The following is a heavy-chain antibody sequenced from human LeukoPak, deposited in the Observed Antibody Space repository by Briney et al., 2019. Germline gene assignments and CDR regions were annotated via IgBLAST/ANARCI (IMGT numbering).Heavy chain of an antibody. D-gene: IGHD6-19*01. V-gene: IGHV3-21*01. CDR1: GFTFSSYS. J-gene: IGHJ4*02. Sequence: PGGSLRLSCAASGFTFSSYSMNWVRQAPGKGLEWVSSISSSSSYIYYADSVKGRFTISRDNAKNSLYLQMNSLRAEDTAVYYCARGVGSSGWYDGGYFDYRGQGTLVTVSS. CDR3: ARGVGSSGWYDGGYFDY. CDR2: ISSSSSYI.